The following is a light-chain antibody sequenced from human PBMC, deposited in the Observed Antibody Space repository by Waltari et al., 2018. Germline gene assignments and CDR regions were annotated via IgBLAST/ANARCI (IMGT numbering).Light chain of an antibody. V-gene: IGLV2-8*01. Sequence: QSALTQPPSASGSPGQSVTISCTGPSSDVGGFDHVPWYQQHPGKVPRLMIYEVSKRPSGVPDRFSGSKSGNTASLTVSGLQVEDEADYYCSSFAGSSQMLFGGGTKLTVL. CDR3: SSFAGSSQML. CDR2: EVS. J-gene: IGLJ2*01. CDR1: SSDVGGFDH.